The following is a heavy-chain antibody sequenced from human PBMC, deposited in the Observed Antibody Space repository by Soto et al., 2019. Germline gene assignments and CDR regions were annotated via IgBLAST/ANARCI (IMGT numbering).Heavy chain of an antibody. Sequence: QVQLVQSGAEVKKPGASVKVSCKTSGYTFTNNGINWVRQAPGQGLEWMGWISGYNGNTAYAQKLQGRVTMTTDTFTSTAYMELRSLRYDDTAVYYCARGSTHYGVDVWGQGTTVTVSS. D-gene: IGHD1-1*01. CDR1: GYTFTNNG. V-gene: IGHV1-18*04. CDR2: ISGYNGNT. J-gene: IGHJ6*02. CDR3: ARGSTHYGVDV.